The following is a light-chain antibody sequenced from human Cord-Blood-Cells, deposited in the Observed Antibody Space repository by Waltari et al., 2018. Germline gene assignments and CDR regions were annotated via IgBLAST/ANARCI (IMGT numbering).Light chain of an antibody. Sequence: SYELTQPPSVSVSPGQTASITCTGDKLGDKYACWYQQKPGQSRVLVIYQDSKQPARIPERFSGSNSGNNATLTISGTQAIDGSDYYCQAWDSSAVVVGGGTKLTVL. V-gene: IGLV3-1*01. J-gene: IGLJ2*01. CDR2: QDS. CDR1: KLGDKY. CDR3: QAWDSSAVV.